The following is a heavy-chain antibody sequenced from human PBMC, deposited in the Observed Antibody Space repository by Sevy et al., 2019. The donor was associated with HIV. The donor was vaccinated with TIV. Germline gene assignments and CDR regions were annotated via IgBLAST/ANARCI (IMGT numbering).Heavy chain of an antibody. J-gene: IGHJ6*03. V-gene: IGHV3-30*02. Sequence: GGSLRLSCAASGFIFSSFGMHWVRQAPGKGLEWVAFIRSDGSKIYYGDSVRGRFTISRDNSKNTLYLQMNSLRGEDTAVDYCAKYYASLEAYYDMDVWGKGTTVTVSS. CDR1: GFIFSSFG. D-gene: IGHD3-16*01. CDR3: AKYYASLEAYYDMDV. CDR2: IRSDGSKI.